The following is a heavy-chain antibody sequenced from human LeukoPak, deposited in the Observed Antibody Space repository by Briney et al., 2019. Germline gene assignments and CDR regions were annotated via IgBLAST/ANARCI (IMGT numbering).Heavy chain of an antibody. Sequence: GGSLRLSCAASGFTFSSYWMHWVRQAPGKGLVWASRISSDESSTSYADSVKGRFTISRDNAKNTLYLQMNSLRAEDTAVYYCAKESEDIVGATTDYWGQGTLVTVSS. CDR1: GFTFSSYW. V-gene: IGHV3-74*01. J-gene: IGHJ4*02. D-gene: IGHD1-26*01. CDR2: ISSDESST. CDR3: AKESEDIVGATTDY.